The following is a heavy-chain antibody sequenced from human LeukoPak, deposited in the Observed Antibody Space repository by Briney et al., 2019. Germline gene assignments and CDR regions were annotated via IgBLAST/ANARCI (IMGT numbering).Heavy chain of an antibody. V-gene: IGHV3-30*03. D-gene: IGHD3-10*01. Sequence: GGSLRLSCAASGFTFSSYSMNWVRQAPGKGLEWVAVISSDGSNKYYADSVKGRFTISRDNHKNTLYVEMYSLTAEDTAVYYCARENYYHSGSYHTLGALDVWGQGTMVTVSS. CDR2: ISSDGSNK. CDR1: GFTFSSYS. J-gene: IGHJ3*01. CDR3: ARENYYHSGSYHTLGALDV.